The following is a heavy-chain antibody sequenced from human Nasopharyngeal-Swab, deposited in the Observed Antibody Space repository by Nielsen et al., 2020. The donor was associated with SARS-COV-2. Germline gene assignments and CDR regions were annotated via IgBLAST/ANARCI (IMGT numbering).Heavy chain of an antibody. V-gene: IGHV3-21*01. CDR1: GFTFSGYT. CDR3: VREHDYGDYLDY. CDR2: ISSSSSYI. Sequence: GGSLRLSCVASGFTFSGYTMNWVRQAPGKGLEWVSSISSSSSYIYYADSVKGRFTISRDNAKNSLYLQMNSLRAEDTAVYYCVREHDYGDYLDYWGQGTLVTVSS. J-gene: IGHJ4*02. D-gene: IGHD4-17*01.